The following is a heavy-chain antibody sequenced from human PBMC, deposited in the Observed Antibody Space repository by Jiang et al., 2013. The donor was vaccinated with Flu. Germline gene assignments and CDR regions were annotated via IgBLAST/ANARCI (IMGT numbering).Heavy chain of an antibody. D-gene: IGHD2-2*01. V-gene: IGHV3-9*01. J-gene: IGHJ6*03. CDR1: YA. Sequence: YAMHWVRQAPGKGLEWVSGISWNSGSIGYADSVKGRFTISRDNAKNSLYLQMNSLRAEDTALYYCAEDKVSLVVVPAATAGYVDVWGKGTTVTVSS. CDR2: ISWNSGSI. CDR3: AEDKVSLVVVPAATAGYVDV.